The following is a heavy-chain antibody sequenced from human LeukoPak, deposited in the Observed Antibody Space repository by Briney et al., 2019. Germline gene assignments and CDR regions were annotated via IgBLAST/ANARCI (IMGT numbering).Heavy chain of an antibody. CDR1: GGSISSYY. Sequence: SETLSLTCTVSGGSISSYYWSWSRQSPGKGLEWIGYIYYSGSTNYNPSLKSRVTISVDTSKNQFSLKLSFVTAADTAVYYCVRDQLQLGWFDPWGQGTLVTVSS. CDR2: IYYSGST. J-gene: IGHJ5*02. CDR3: VRDQLQLGWFDP. D-gene: IGHD6-13*01. V-gene: IGHV4-59*01.